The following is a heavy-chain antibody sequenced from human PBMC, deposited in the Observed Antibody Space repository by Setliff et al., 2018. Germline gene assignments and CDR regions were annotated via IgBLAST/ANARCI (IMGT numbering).Heavy chain of an antibody. V-gene: IGHV1-24*01. D-gene: IGHD1-26*01. CDR3: ATSTWELGGFDY. J-gene: IGHJ4*02. CDR2: FDPEDGET. CDR1: GYTLTVLS. Sequence: ASVKVSCKASGYTLTVLSMHWVRQAPGKGLEWMGGFDPEDGETIYAQKFQGRVTMTEDTSTDTAYMELSSLRSEDTAVYYCATSTWELGGFDYWGQGTLVTVS.